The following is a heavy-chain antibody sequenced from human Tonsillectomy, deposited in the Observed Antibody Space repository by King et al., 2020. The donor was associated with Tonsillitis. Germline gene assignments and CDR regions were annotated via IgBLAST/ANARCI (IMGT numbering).Heavy chain of an antibody. D-gene: IGHD3-10*01. J-gene: IGHJ6*02. CDR1: GYTFTSYD. V-gene: IGHV1-8*02. Sequence: QLVQSGAEVKKPGASVKVSCKASGYTFTSYDINWVRQAPGQGLEWMGWMNPNSGKTVYAQKFQGRVTMTRNTPISTAYMELNSLRSEDTAVYYCARGSSPWFGEFYYGMVVWGQGTTVTVSS. CDR2: MNPNSGKT. CDR3: ARGSSPWFGEFYYGMVV.